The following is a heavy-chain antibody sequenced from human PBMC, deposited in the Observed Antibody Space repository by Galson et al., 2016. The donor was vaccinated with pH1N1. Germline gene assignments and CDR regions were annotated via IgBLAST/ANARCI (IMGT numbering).Heavy chain of an antibody. D-gene: IGHD3-16*01. CDR1: GFSVSSSGMG. J-gene: IGHJ3*01. CDR3: AHREVMITNAFDF. V-gene: IGHV2-5*02. CDR2: IYWDDDK. Sequence: PALVKPTQTLTLTCNFSGFSVSSSGMGVGWIRQPPGKGLEWLAVIYWDDDKRYSPSLKSRLTVTKDTSKNQVVLKMTNMDPTDTATYYCAHREVMITNAFDFWGQGTMVTVPS.